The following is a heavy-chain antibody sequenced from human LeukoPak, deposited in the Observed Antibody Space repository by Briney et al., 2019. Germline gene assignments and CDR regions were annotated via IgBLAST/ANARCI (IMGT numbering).Heavy chain of an antibody. Sequence: PGGSLRLTCAASGFTFSNYAMSWVRQAPGKGLEWVSAISGSGDNTYYADSVKGRFTISRDNAKNTLNLQMNSLRAEDTAVYYCARDLGQYYDTSDNWFDPWGQGTLVTVSS. CDR1: GFTFSNYA. CDR2: ISGSGDNT. J-gene: IGHJ5*02. D-gene: IGHD3-22*01. V-gene: IGHV3-23*01. CDR3: ARDLGQYYDTSDNWFDP.